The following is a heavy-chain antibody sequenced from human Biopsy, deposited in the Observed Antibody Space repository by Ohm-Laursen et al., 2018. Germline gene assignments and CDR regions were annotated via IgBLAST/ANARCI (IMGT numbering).Heavy chain of an antibody. CDR1: TGTFNSYG. CDR3: AREAIGYQLPCDD. CDR2: IISILRTT. J-gene: IGHJ4*02. D-gene: IGHD2-2*01. Sequence: SVKVSCKVPTGTFNSYGIIWVRQAPGQGLEWMGRIISILRTTAYAQTFLGRVTITADSPTSTVDMELTSLTSDDTAVYFCAREAIGYQLPCDDWGQGTLVTVSS. V-gene: IGHV1-69*11.